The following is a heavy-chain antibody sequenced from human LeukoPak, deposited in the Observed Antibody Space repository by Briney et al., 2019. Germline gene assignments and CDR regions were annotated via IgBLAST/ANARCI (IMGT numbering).Heavy chain of an antibody. V-gene: IGHV4-34*01. CDR2: INHSGST. CDR1: GGSFSGYY. Sequence: LETLSLTCAVYGGSFSGYYWSWIRQPPGKGLEWIGEINHSGSTNYNPSLKSRVTISVDTSKNQFSLKLSSVAAADTAVYYCARGPPYDYVWGSYRYKSRYFDYWGQGTLVTVSS. D-gene: IGHD3-16*02. J-gene: IGHJ4*02. CDR3: ARGPPYDYVWGSYRYKSRYFDY.